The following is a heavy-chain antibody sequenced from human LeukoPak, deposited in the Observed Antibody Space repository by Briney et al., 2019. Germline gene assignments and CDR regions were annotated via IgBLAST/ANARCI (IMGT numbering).Heavy chain of an antibody. J-gene: IGHJ3*02. CDR3: AREGIAVAGPTGAFDI. CDR1: GGSISSSNW. V-gene: IGHV4-4*02. D-gene: IGHD6-13*01. CDR2: IYHSGTT. Sequence: SGTLSLTCAVSGGSISSSNWWSWVRQPPGKGLEWIGEIYHSGTTNYNPSLKSRVTISVDKSKNQFSLKLSSVTAADTAVYYCAREGIAVAGPTGAFDIWGQGTMVTVSS.